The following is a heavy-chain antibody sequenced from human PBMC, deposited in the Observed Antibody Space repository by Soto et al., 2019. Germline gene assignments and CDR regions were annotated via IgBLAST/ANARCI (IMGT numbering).Heavy chain of an antibody. V-gene: IGHV1-69*01. J-gene: IGHJ6*02. Sequence: QVQLVQSGAEVKKPGSSVKVSCQASGGSFSDYAISWVRQAPGQGLEWMGGIIPMLGIADNAQKFQGRVIITADEYTSTVYMELSSLRSVDTAVYYSARDADYYDSSGFQRDYHYYDMDVWGQGTTVTVAS. CDR1: GGSFSDYA. CDR2: IIPMLGIA. D-gene: IGHD3-22*01. CDR3: ARDADYYDSSGFQRDYHYYDMDV.